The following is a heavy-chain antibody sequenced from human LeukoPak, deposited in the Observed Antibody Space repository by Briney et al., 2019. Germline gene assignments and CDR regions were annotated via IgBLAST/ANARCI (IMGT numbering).Heavy chain of an antibody. J-gene: IGHJ4*02. CDR2: INPNSGGT. V-gene: IGHV1-2*02. CDR3: ARRGLIVAADY. CDR1: GYTFTGYY. Sequence: GASVKVSCKASGYTFTGYYMQWVRQAPGQGLEWMGWINPNSGGTNYPQKFQGRVTMTRDTSISTAYMELSSLTSDDTAVYYCARRGLIVAADYWGQGTLVTVSS. D-gene: IGHD6-25*01.